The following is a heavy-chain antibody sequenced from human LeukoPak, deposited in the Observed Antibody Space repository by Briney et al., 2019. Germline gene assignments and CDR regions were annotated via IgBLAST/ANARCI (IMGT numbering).Heavy chain of an antibody. CDR3: ARAVSSNWYYFDY. CDR2: INWIGSST. D-gene: IGHD6-13*01. Sequence: PGGSLRLSCAASGFAFGDYGMSWVRQAPGKGLEWVSGINWIGSSTGYADPVKGRFTIFRDNAKNSLYLQVNSLRVEDTALYYCARAVSSNWYYFDYWGQGTLVTVSS. V-gene: IGHV3-20*04. CDR1: GFAFGDYG. J-gene: IGHJ4*02.